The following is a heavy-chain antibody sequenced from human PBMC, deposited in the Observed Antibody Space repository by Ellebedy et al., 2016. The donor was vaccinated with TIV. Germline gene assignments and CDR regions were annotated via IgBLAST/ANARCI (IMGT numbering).Heavy chain of an antibody. Sequence: ASVKVSXXASGYTFTSYDINWVRQATGQGLEWMGWMNPNSGNTGYAQKFQGRVTMTRNTSISTAYMELSSLRSEDTAVYYCASRLPSDEYFQHWGQGTLVTVSS. CDR2: MNPNSGNT. CDR1: GYTFTSYD. J-gene: IGHJ1*01. V-gene: IGHV1-8*01. CDR3: ASRLPSDEYFQH. D-gene: IGHD2-2*01.